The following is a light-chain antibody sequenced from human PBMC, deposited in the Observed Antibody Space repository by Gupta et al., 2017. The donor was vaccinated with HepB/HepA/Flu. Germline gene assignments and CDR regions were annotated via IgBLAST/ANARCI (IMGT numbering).Light chain of an antibody. CDR2: GAS. CDR1: QSIRSNY. V-gene: IGKV3-20*01. CDR3: QQYDSSPPGT. Sequence: EIVLTQSPGTLSLSPGERATLSCRASQSIRSNYLAWYQQKPGQAPRLLIYGASSRATGIPDRFSGSGSGTDFTFTISRLEPEDFAVYYCQQYDSSPPGTFGQWTKVEIK. J-gene: IGKJ1*01.